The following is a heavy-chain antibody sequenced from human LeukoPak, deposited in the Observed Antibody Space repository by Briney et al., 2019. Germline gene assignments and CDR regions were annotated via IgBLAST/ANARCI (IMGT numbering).Heavy chain of an antibody. J-gene: IGHJ3*02. CDR1: GGSFSGYY. Sequence: SETLSLTCAVYGGSFSGYYWSWIRQPPGKGLEWIGEINHSGSTNYNPSLKSRVTISVDTSKNQFSLKLSSVTAADTAVYYCASGSNWGGAFDIWGQGTMVTVSS. CDR3: ASGSNWGGAFDI. D-gene: IGHD7-27*01. CDR2: INHSGST. V-gene: IGHV4-34*01.